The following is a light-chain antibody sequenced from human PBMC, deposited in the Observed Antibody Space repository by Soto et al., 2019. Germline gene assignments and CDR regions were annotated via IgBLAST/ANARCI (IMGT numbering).Light chain of an antibody. J-gene: IGKJ4*01. Sequence: EIVLTQSPATLSLSPGERATLSCRASQSVSSYLAWYQQKPGQAPRLLIYDASNRATGIPARFSGSGSGTDVTLTISSLEPEDFAVYYCQQRSNGPPGITFGGGTKVEIK. CDR1: QSVSSY. V-gene: IGKV3-11*01. CDR2: DAS. CDR3: QQRSNGPPGIT.